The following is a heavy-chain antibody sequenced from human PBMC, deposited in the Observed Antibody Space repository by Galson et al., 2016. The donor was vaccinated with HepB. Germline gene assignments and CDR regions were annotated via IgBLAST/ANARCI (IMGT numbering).Heavy chain of an antibody. CDR1: GFTFSNYG. CDR3: AKGGVEYYDILTGFDS. CDR2: ISYDGSKK. Sequence: SLRLSCAASGFTFSNYGMHWVRQAPGKGLEWVALISYDGSKKFYVDSVKGRFTISRDHSKNTLHLQMNSLRPEDTAVYYCAKGGVEYYDILTGFDSWGQGTLVTVSS. J-gene: IGHJ4*02. D-gene: IGHD3-9*01. V-gene: IGHV3-30*18.